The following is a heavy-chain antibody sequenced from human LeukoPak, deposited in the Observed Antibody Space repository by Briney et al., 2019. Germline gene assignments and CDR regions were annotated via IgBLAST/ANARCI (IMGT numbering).Heavy chain of an antibody. CDR2: IRYDGTNK. Sequence: PGRSLRLSCAASGFTFSSYGMHWVRQAPGKGLEWVAFIRYDGTNKYYADSVKGRFTISRDNSKNTLYLQMNSLRAEDTAVYYCAKIGAVAGHFDYWGQGTLVTVSS. J-gene: IGHJ4*02. V-gene: IGHV3-30*02. CDR1: GFTFSSYG. D-gene: IGHD6-19*01. CDR3: AKIGAVAGHFDY.